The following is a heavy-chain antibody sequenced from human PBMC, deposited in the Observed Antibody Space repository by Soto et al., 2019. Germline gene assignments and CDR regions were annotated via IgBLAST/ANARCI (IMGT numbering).Heavy chain of an antibody. CDR2: IYYSGST. CDR1: GGSISSHY. V-gene: IGHV4-59*11. D-gene: IGHD2-2*01. Sequence: QVQLQESGPGLVKPSETLSLTCTVSGGSISSHYWSWIRQTPGKGLEWIGYIYYSGSTNYNPSLKSRVSFSVDTSKNQFSLRLSSVTAADTAVYYCARYYCTSATCYYFDSWGQGTLVTVSS. CDR3: ARYYCTSATCYYFDS. J-gene: IGHJ4*02.